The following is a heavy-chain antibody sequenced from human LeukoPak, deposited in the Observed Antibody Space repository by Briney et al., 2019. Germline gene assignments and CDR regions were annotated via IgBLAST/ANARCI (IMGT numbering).Heavy chain of an antibody. CDR3: ARQIASAGTAGFDF. Sequence: PSETLSLTCTVSGGSISSYYWSWFGQPAGKGLDWFGRIYSTGSTNYNPSLKSRVTMSVDTSKNQFSLRLRSVTAADTAVYYCARQIASAGTAGFDFWGQGALVTVSS. CDR2: IYSTGST. J-gene: IGHJ4*02. CDR1: GGSISSYY. D-gene: IGHD6-13*01. V-gene: IGHV4-4*07.